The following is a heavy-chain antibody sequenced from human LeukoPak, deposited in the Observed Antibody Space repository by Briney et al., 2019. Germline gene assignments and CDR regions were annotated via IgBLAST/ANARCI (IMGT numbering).Heavy chain of an antibody. CDR3: AREGYSYGNYYYYYYMDV. CDR2: IYSGGST. J-gene: IGHJ6*03. D-gene: IGHD5-18*01. CDR1: GFTVSSNY. V-gene: IGHV3-53*01. Sequence: GGSLRLSCAASGFTVSSNYMSWVRQAPGKGLEWVSVIYSGGSTYYADSVKGRFTISRDNSKNTLYLQTNSLRAEDTAVYYCAREGYSYGNYYYYYYMDVWGKGTTVTVSS.